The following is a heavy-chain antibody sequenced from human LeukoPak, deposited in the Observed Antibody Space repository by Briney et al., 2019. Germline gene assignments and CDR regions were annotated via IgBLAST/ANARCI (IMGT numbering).Heavy chain of an antibody. CDR3: AKCGTTCYANAFYI. J-gene: IGHJ3*02. CDR2: ISRSGGDT. D-gene: IGHD2-2*01. CDR1: GFTFSSYA. V-gene: IGHV3-23*01. Sequence: GGSLRLSCAASGFTFSSYAMTWVRLAPGKGLEWVSAISRSGGDTEYADSVKGRFTISRDNSKNTLYMQMNSLRAEDAAVYYCAKCGTTCYANAFYIWGQGTMVTVSS.